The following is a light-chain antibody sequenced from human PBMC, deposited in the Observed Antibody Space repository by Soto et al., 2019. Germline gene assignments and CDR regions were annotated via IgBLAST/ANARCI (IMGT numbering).Light chain of an antibody. CDR2: DDS. CDR3: QVWDNSRDQVP. V-gene: IGLV3-21*02. J-gene: IGLJ2*01. Sequence: SYVLTQPPSVSGAPGQTARITCGGNNIGSKSVHWYQQKPGQAPVLVVYDDSDRPSGIPERFSGSNSGNTATLTISRVEAGDEADYYCQVWDNSRDQVPFGGGTKLTVL. CDR1: NIGSKS.